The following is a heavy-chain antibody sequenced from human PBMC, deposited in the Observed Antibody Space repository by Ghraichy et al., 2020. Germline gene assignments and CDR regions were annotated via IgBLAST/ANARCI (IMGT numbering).Heavy chain of an antibody. CDR1: GYTFTSYG. D-gene: IGHD3-10*01. V-gene: IGHV1-18*01. J-gene: IGHJ6*02. CDR3: ARDDFTRVRGVVDYHGMDV. Sequence: ASVKVSCKASGYTFTSYGISWVRQAPGQGLEWMGWISAYNGNTNYAQKLQGRVTMTTDTSTRTAYMELRSLRSDDTAVYYCARDDFTRVRGVVDYHGMDVWGQGTTVTVSS. CDR2: ISAYNGNT.